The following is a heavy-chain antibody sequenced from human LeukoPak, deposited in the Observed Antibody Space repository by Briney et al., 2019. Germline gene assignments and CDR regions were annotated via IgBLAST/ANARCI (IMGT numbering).Heavy chain of an antibody. CDR1: GGSISNFY. CDR3: AREYCGGDCYVDY. Sequence: SETLSLTCTVSGGSISNFYWSWIRQPPGKGLEWIGYIYYSGSTNYNPSLKSRVTISVDTSKNQFSLKLSSVTAADTAVYYCAREYCGGDCYVDYWGQGTPVTVSS. CDR2: IYYSGST. V-gene: IGHV4-59*01. D-gene: IGHD2-21*02. J-gene: IGHJ4*02.